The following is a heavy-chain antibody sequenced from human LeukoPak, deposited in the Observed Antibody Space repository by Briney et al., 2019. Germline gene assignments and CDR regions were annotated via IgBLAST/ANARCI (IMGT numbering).Heavy chain of an antibody. CDR3: AGAPYNFWSAYLEY. J-gene: IGHJ4*02. CDR2: ISHSGST. D-gene: IGHD3-3*01. V-gene: IGHV4-38-2*01. Sequence: SETLSLTCAVSGYSISSDYYWGWIRQPPGKGLEWIGSISHSGSTYYSPSLKSRLTISVDTSKNQFSLKLSSVTAADTAVYYFAGAPYNFWSAYLEYWGQGTLVTVSS. CDR1: GYSISSDYY.